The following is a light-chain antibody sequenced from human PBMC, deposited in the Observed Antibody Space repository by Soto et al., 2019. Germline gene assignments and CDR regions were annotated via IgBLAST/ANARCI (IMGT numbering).Light chain of an antibody. J-gene: IGLJ1*01. Sequence: QSVLTQPPSVSGSPGQSVTISCSGTSSDVGSYNHVSWYQQAPGTAPKLMIYEVSNRPSGVPDRFSGSKSGNTASLTISGLQPEDEADYYCYSFTTSDTYVFGNGTKVTVL. CDR3: YSFTTSDTYV. CDR2: EVS. V-gene: IGLV2-18*02. CDR1: SSDVGSYNH.